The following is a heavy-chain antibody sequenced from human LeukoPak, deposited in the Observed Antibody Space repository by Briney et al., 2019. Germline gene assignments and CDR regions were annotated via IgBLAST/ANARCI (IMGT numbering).Heavy chain of an antibody. CDR3: ARPPSPAYSSSFFKGFAFDI. J-gene: IGHJ3*02. CDR2: IYPGDSDT. CDR1: GYSFTTYW. V-gene: IGHV5-51*01. Sequence: KPGESLKISCRGSGYSFTTYWISWVRQMPGKGLEWMGIIYPGDSDTRYTPSFQGQVTMSADKSINTAYLQWSSLKASDTAMYYCARPPSPAYSSSFFKGFAFDIWGQGTMVTVSS. D-gene: IGHD6-13*01.